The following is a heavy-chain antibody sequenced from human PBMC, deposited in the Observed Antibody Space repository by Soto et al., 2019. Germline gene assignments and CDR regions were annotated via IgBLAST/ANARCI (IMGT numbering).Heavy chain of an antibody. Sequence: EVQLLESGGALVQPGGSLSLTCAASGFTFSNFAIHWVRQAPGKGLEWVSGISGSGRSTYYADSAKGRFTISRDNSRNTVFLQRTILRAEDTASYYCAKVPPGGLDITPFDSWGQGALVTVSS. CDR2: ISGSGRST. CDR1: GFTFSNFA. J-gene: IGHJ4*02. V-gene: IGHV3-23*01. D-gene: IGHD3-9*01. CDR3: AKVPPGGLDITPFDS.